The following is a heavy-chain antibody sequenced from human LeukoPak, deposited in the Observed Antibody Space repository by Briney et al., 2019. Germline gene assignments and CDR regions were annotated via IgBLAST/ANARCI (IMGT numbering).Heavy chain of an antibody. V-gene: IGHV3-66*01. D-gene: IGHD6-19*01. CDR2: IFSGAST. CDR1: GFTVSSDY. J-gene: IGHJ3*02. Sequence: GGSLRLSCAASGFTVSSDYLSWVRQAPGKGLEWVSVIFSGASTYYADSVRGRFTISRDNSKNTLYLQMNSLRAEDTAVYYCAEEGAASSGWYGDAFDIWGQGTMVTVSS. CDR3: AEEGAASSGWYGDAFDI.